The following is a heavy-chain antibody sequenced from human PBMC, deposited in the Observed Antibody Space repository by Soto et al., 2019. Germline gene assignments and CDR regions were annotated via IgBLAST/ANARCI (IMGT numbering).Heavy chain of an antibody. CDR2: ISGTTDRT. Sequence: EVQVLESGGGLVQPGGSLRLSCAASGFTIRNYAMSWVRQAPVKALEWVAGISGTTDRTYYRDSVEGRFTIFKDTSKNTLYLEMNSLRAEDTALYRCEGSWTWGQGTLVTVSS. CDR3: EGSWT. V-gene: IGHV3-23*02. J-gene: IGHJ1*01. CDR1: GFTIRNYA. D-gene: IGHD5-12*01.